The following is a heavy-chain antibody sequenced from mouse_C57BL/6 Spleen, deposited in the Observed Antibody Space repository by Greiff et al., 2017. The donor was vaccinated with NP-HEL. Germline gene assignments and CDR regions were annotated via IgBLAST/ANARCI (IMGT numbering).Heavy chain of an antibody. CDR2: ISYDGSN. CDR1: GYSITSGYY. J-gene: IGHJ1*03. Sequence: VQLKESGPGLVKPSQSLSLTCSVTGYSITSGYYWNWIRQFPGNKLEWMGYISYDGSNNYNPSLKNRISITRDTSKNQFFLKLNSVTTEDTATYYCARDESTVVATRYFDVWGTGTTVTVSS. V-gene: IGHV3-6*01. CDR3: ARDESTVVATRYFDV. D-gene: IGHD1-1*01.